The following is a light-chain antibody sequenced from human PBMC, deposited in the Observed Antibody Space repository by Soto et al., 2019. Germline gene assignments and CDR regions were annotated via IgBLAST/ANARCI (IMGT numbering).Light chain of an antibody. CDR3: QQSYAT. Sequence: DIQMTQSPSSLSASVGDRVIITCRTSQSISNYLNWYQHKPGKAPKVLISAASNLQSGVPSRFSGSGSGTVFTLTISSLQPEDFATYFCQQSYATFGQGTRLEIK. CDR1: QSISNY. J-gene: IGKJ5*01. CDR2: AAS. V-gene: IGKV1-39*01.